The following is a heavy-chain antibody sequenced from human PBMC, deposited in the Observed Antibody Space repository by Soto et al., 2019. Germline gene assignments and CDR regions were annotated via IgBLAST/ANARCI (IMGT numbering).Heavy chain of an antibody. Sequence: GESLKISCAASGFTVSSNYMSWVRQAPGKGLEWVSVIYSGGSTYYADSVKGRFTISRDNSKNTLYLQMNSLRAEDTAVYYCARDVIDTIFGVVTPYGMDVWGQGTTVTVSS. J-gene: IGHJ6*02. CDR1: GFTVSSNY. CDR3: ARDVIDTIFGVVTPYGMDV. D-gene: IGHD3-3*01. V-gene: IGHV3-66*01. CDR2: IYSGGST.